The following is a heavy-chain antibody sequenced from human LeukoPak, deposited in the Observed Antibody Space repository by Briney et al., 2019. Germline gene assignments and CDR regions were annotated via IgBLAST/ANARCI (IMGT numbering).Heavy chain of an antibody. J-gene: IGHJ4*02. CDR3: ARAAYCGGDCYYYFDY. Sequence: PSETLSLTCTVSGGSISSYYWHWIRQPPGKGLEWIGYLYYSGNTYYNPSLKCRVTMSVDTSKNQFSLKLSSVTAADTAVYFCARAAYCGGDCYYYFDYWGQGTLVTVSS. V-gene: IGHV4-59*01. CDR1: GGSISSYY. D-gene: IGHD2-21*02. CDR2: LYYSGNT.